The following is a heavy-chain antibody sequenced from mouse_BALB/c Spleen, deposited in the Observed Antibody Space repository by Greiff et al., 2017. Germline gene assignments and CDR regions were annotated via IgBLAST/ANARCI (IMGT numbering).Heavy chain of an antibody. Sequence: EVHLVESGGGLVQPGGSLKLSCAASGFTFSSYTMSWVRQTPEKRLEWVAYISNGGGSTYYPDTVKGRFTISRDNAKNTLYLQMSSLKSEDTAMYYCARHPTFITTVVATRYFDVWGAGTTVTVSS. D-gene: IGHD1-1*01. V-gene: IGHV5-12-2*01. CDR3: ARHPTFITTVVATRYFDV. CDR2: ISNGGGST. J-gene: IGHJ1*01. CDR1: GFTFSSYT.